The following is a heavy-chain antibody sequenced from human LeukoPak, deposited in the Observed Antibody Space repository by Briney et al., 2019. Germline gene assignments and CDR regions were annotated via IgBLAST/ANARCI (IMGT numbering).Heavy chain of an antibody. D-gene: IGHD4-17*01. CDR1: GVPISSDY. CDR3: ARDHDGEDYGNAFDI. Sequence: SETLSLTCTVSGVPISSDYWNWIRQPAGKGLEWIGRIYTSGSTNYNPPLKSRVTMSVDTSKNEISLKLISMTAADTAVYYCARDHDGEDYGNAFDIWGHGTMVTVSS. CDR2: IYTSGST. V-gene: IGHV4-4*07. J-gene: IGHJ3*02.